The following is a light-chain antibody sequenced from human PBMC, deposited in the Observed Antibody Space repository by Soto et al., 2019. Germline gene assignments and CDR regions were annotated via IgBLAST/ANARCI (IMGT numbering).Light chain of an antibody. J-gene: IGLJ1*01. Sequence: QSVLTKPASVSGSPGQSITISCTGTSSDVGTYNYVSWYQHHPGKAPKLTIYEVSNRPSGVSNRFSGSKSGSTASLTISGLQAEDEADYRCNSDTSDTALVCGNGTKVTVL. CDR1: SSDVGTYNY. CDR2: EVS. V-gene: IGLV2-14*01. CDR3: NSDTSDTALV.